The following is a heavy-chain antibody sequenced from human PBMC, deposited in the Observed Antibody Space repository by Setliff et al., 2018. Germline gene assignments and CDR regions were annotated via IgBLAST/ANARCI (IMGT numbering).Heavy chain of an antibody. Sequence: ASETLSLTCTVSGGSISSSSYYWGWIRQPPGKGLEWIGSIYYSGSTYYNPSLKSRVTISVDTSKNQFSLKLSSVTAADTAVYYCAREVTDSSSWFEGAFDIWGQGTMVTVSS. CDR1: GGSISSSSYY. V-gene: IGHV4-39*07. CDR2: IYYSGST. J-gene: IGHJ3*02. D-gene: IGHD6-13*01. CDR3: AREVTDSSSWFEGAFDI.